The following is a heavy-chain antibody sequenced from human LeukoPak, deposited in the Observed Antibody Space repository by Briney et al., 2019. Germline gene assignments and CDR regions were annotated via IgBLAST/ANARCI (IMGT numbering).Heavy chain of an antibody. CDR1: GFTFSDYY. D-gene: IGHD1/OR15-1a*01. CDR2: ISSTSAYT. Sequence: GGSLRLSCAASGFTFSDYYMNWTRQAPGKGLEWVSNISSTSAYTDYADSVKGRFTISRDNAKNSLYLQMSSLRAEGTAVYYCARDKFNNLDAFDIWGQGTMVTVSS. CDR3: ARDKFNNLDAFDI. J-gene: IGHJ3*02. V-gene: IGHV3-11*05.